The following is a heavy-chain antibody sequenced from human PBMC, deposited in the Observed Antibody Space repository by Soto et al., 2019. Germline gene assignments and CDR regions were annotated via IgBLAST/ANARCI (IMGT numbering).Heavy chain of an antibody. D-gene: IGHD3-10*01. CDR2: IIPILGMS. J-gene: IGHJ4*02. V-gene: IGHV1-69*02. Sequence: QVQLVQSGAEVKKPGSPVRVSCTASGDTFNFYTISWVRQVTGQGPEWMGRIIPILGMSNYAQKFQGRVTIMADKSTSTVYMNLGGLTSEDTAVYYCATNYGSGSTHLDYWGQGTLVTVSS. CDR1: GDTFNFYT. CDR3: ATNYGSGSTHLDY.